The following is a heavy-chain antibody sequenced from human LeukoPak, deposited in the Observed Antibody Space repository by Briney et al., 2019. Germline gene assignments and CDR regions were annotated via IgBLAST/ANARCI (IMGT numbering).Heavy chain of an antibody. CDR2: ISSDGTTT. D-gene: IGHD3-9*01. V-gene: IGHV3-74*01. Sequence: GGSLRLSCVASGFTFKKYVMNWVRQAPGKGLAWVSRISSDGTTTAYADSVKGRFTISRDSAKNMLYLQMNSLRVDDTAMYYCASPGDNYAILGLDYWGQGTLVTVSS. CDR1: GFTFKKYV. CDR3: ASPGDNYAILGLDY. J-gene: IGHJ4*02.